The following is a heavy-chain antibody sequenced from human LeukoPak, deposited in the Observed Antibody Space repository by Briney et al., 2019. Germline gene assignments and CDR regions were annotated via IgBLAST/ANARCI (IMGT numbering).Heavy chain of an antibody. CDR1: GYTIGSFGSYW. Sequence: GESLTLSCMGSGYTIGSFGSYWVGWVRRMPGEGLEWMGSMYPIDSDTRSSPSFAGQVTVSVDRSMCTSYLRWSSVKASDTVLYYCARVNSARWFWDCWGQGSLLTVSS. CDR3: ARVNSARWFWDC. D-gene: IGHD3-10*01. CDR2: MYPIDSDT. V-gene: IGHV5-51*03. J-gene: IGHJ4*02.